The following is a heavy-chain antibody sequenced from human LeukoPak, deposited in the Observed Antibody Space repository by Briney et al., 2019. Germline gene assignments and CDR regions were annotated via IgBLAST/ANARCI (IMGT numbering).Heavy chain of an antibody. J-gene: IGHJ4*02. CDR3: AREGYGDLDY. CDR1: VYSISRGYY. D-gene: IGHD4-17*01. Sequence: SETLSLTCTVSVYSISRGYYWGWIRQPPGKGLEWIGSIYHSVSTYYNPSPKSRGTISVDTSKNKFSLKLSSVTAADTAVYYCAREGYGDLDYWGQGTLVTVSS. CDR2: IYHSVST. V-gene: IGHV4-38-2*02.